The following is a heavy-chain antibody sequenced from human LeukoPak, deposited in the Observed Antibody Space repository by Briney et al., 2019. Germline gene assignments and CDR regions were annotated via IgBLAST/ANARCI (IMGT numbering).Heavy chain of an antibody. CDR2: ISHDGRET. CDR3: ARDYYDWSGYGQHCDY. Sequence: PGGSLRLSCAASGFNFSPYAMHWVRQAPGEGLEWVACISHDGRETFYADSVKGRFTISRDNSRDTLYLQMNSLRAGDTAVFYCARDYYDWSGYGQHCDYWGQGTQVTVSS. D-gene: IGHD3-22*01. CDR1: GFNFSPYA. J-gene: IGHJ4*02. V-gene: IGHV3-30*01.